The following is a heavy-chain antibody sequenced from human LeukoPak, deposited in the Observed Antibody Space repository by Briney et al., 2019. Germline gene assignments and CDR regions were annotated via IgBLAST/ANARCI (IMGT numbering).Heavy chain of an antibody. V-gene: IGHV6-1*01. J-gene: IGHJ3*02. D-gene: IGHD3-10*01. CDR2: TYYRSKWYN. CDR1: GDSVSSNSAA. CDR3: AREGVWDAFDI. Sequence: SQTLSLTFAISGDSVSSNSAAWNWLRQSPSRGLEWLGRTYYRSKWYNDYAVSVKSRITINPDTSKNQFSLQLNSVTPEDTAVYYCAREGVWDAFDIWGQGTMVTVSS.